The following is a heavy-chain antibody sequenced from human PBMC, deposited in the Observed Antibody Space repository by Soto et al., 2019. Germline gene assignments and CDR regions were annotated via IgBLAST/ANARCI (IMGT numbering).Heavy chain of an antibody. J-gene: IGHJ4*02. CDR3: ARLHVKYSESGVYFFSDH. Sequence: QLVQSGAEVRKPGASVQVSCKALGYPFVNFAFNWVRQAPGQGPEWIGWITPSNGHTNYAQTLQGRLTLTTDTSTDTAHMTLRGLKPDDTAMYYCARLHVKYSESGVYFFSDHWGQGNQVTVSS. V-gene: IGHV1-18*01. D-gene: IGHD3-22*01. CDR2: ITPSNGHT. CDR1: GYPFVNFA.